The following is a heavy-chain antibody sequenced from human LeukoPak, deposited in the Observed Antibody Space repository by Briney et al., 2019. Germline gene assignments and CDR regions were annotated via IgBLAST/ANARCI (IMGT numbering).Heavy chain of an antibody. V-gene: IGHV1-69*13. Sequence: SVKVSYKASGRTFSSYAISWVRQAPGQGLEWMGGVIPIFGTANYAQKFQGRVTITADESTSTAYMELSSLRSEDAAVDYCASALYCSGGSCRWGFDYWGQGTLVTVSS. CDR2: VIPIFGTA. D-gene: IGHD2-15*01. CDR3: ASALYCSGGSCRWGFDY. J-gene: IGHJ4*02. CDR1: GRTFSSYA.